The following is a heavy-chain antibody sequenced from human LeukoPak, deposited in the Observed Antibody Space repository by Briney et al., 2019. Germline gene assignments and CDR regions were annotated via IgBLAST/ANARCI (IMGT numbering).Heavy chain of an antibody. D-gene: IGHD6-13*01. Sequence: PSETLSLTCAVYGGSFSGYYWSWIRQPPGKGLEWIGEINHSGSTNYNPSLKSRVTISVDTSKNQFSLKLSSVTAADTAVYYCARPGRSSSWYSNWFDPWGQGTLVTVSS. CDR2: INHSGST. J-gene: IGHJ5*02. CDR1: GGSFSGYY. V-gene: IGHV4-34*01. CDR3: ARPGRSSSWYSNWFDP.